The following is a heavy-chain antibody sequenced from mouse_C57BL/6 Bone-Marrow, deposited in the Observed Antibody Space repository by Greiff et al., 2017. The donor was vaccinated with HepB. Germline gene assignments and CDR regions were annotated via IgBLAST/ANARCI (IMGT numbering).Heavy chain of an antibody. Sequence: QVQLQQPGAELVMPGASVKLSCKASGYTFTSYWMHWVKQRPGQGLEWIGEIDPSDSYTNYNHKFKGKSTLTVDKSSSTAYMQLSSLTSEDSAVYYCAREFPYYYGSSYDYAMDYWGQGTSVTVSS. D-gene: IGHD1-1*01. J-gene: IGHJ4*01. CDR3: AREFPYYYGSSYDYAMDY. CDR2: IDPSDSYT. CDR1: GYTFTSYW. V-gene: IGHV1-69*01.